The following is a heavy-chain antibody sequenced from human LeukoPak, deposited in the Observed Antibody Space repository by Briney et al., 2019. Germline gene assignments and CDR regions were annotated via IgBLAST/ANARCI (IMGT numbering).Heavy chain of an antibody. Sequence: SETLSLTCTVSGGSISSSSYYWGWIRQPPGKGLEWIGSIYYSGSTYYNPSLKSRVTISVDTSKNQFSLKLSSVTAADTAVYYCAGGYSYGTFDYLGQGTLVTVSS. CDR2: IYYSGST. J-gene: IGHJ4*02. D-gene: IGHD5-18*01. V-gene: IGHV4-39*01. CDR1: GGSISSSSYY. CDR3: AGGYSYGTFDY.